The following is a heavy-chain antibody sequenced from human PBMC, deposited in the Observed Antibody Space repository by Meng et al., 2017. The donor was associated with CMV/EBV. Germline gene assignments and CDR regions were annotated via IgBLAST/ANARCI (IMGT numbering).Heavy chain of an antibody. V-gene: IGHV4-38-2*02. CDR1: GYSISSGYY. J-gene: IGHJ4*02. D-gene: IGHD3-22*01. CDR3: ATDSSGYYDY. CDR2: IYHSGST. Sequence: SETLSLTCTVSGYSISSGYYWGWIRQPPGKGLEWIGGIYHSGSTYYNPSLKSRVTISVDTSKNQFSLKLSSVTAADTAVYYCATDSSGYYDYWGQGTLVTVSS.